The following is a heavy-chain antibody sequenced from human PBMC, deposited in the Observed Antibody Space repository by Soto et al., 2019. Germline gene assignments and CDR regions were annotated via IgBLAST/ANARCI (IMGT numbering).Heavy chain of an antibody. CDR2: IIPILGVA. CDR3: ARDISAGSGSYIAFDI. Sequence: QVQLVQSGAEVKKPGSSVKVSCKASGGTFSSYTISWVRQAPGQGLEWMGRIIPILGVANYAQKFQGRVTITXXKXTXXAYMELSSLRSEDTAVYYCARDISAGSGSYIAFDIWGQGTMVTVSS. D-gene: IGHD3-10*01. J-gene: IGHJ3*02. V-gene: IGHV1-69*08. CDR1: GGTFSSYT.